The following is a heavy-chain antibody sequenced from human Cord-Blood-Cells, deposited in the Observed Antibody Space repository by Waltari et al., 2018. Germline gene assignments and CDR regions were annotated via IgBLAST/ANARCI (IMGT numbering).Heavy chain of an antibody. CDR2: IDWDDDK. CDR3: ARINGWDWYFDL. J-gene: IGHJ2*01. CDR1: AFSLSTSGMC. Sequence: QVTLRESGPALVTPTQTLTLTCTFSAFSLSTSGMCVSWIRQPPGKALEWLALIDWDDDKYYSTSLKTRLTISKDTSKNQVVLTMTNMDPVDTATYYCARINGWDWYFDLWGRGTLVTVSS. V-gene: IGHV2-70*01. D-gene: IGHD2-8*01.